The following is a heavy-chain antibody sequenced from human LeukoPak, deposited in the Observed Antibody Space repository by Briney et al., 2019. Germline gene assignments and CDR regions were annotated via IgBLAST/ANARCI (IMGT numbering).Heavy chain of an antibody. CDR2: INPNSGGT. D-gene: IGHD6-13*01. Sequence: GALVKVSYKASGYTFTGYYMHWVRQAPGQGLEWMGRINPNSGGTNYAQKFQGRVTMTRDTSISTAYMELSRLRSDDTAVYYCARDLYRIAAAGTTGYWGQGTLVTVSS. V-gene: IGHV1-2*06. CDR3: ARDLYRIAAAGTTGY. J-gene: IGHJ4*02. CDR1: GYTFTGYY.